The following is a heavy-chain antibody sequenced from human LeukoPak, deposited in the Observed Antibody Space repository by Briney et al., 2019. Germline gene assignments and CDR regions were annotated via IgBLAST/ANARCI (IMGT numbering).Heavy chain of an antibody. J-gene: IGHJ4*02. V-gene: IGHV1-18*01. CDR1: GYTFTIYA. CDR2: ISTYNGDT. D-gene: IGHD2-2*01. Sequence: ASVKVSCKASGYTFTIYAISWVRQAPGQGLEWMGWISTYNGDTNYAQNFQGRVTMTTDTSTTTAYMELRSLRSDDSAIYFCARDPSNTSGRYIYFDYWGQGTLVTVSS. CDR3: ARDPSNTSGRYIYFDY.